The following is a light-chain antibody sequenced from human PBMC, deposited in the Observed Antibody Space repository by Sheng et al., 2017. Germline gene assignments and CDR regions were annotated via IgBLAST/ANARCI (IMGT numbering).Light chain of an antibody. CDR1: QSISSY. Sequence: DIQMTQSPSSLSASVGDRVTITCRASQSISSYLNWYQQKPGKAPKLLIYAASSLQSGVPSRFSGSGSGTDFTLTISSLQPEDFATYYCQQSYTYPWTFGQGTKVGIK. CDR2: AAS. J-gene: IGKJ1*01. V-gene: IGKV1-39*01. CDR3: QQSYTYPWT.